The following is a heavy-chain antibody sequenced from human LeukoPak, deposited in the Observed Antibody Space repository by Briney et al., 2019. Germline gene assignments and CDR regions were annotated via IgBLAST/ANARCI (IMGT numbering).Heavy chain of an antibody. J-gene: IGHJ6*02. CDR3: ARGGTGNYYYYGMDV. CDR1: GFTFSSYG. Sequence: PGGSLRLSCAASGFTFSSYGMHWVRQAPGKGLEWVAVISYDGSNKYYADSVKGRFTISRDNSKNTLYLQMNSLRAEDTAVYYCARGGTGNYYYYGMDVWGQGTTVTVSS. D-gene: IGHD1-1*01. CDR2: ISYDGSNK. V-gene: IGHV3-30*03.